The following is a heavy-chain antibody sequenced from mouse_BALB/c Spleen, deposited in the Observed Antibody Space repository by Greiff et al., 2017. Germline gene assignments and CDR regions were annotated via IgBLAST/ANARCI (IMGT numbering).Heavy chain of an antibody. V-gene: IGHV1S56*01. CDR2: IYPGNVNT. CDR3: ARGGGTY. CDR1: GYTFTSYY. Sequence: QVQLQQSGPELVKPGASVRISCKASGYTFTSYYIHWVKQRPGQGLEWIRWIYPGNVNTKYNEKFKGKATLTADKSSSTAYMQLSSLTSEDSAVYFCARGGGTYWGQGTLVTVSA. J-gene: IGHJ3*01.